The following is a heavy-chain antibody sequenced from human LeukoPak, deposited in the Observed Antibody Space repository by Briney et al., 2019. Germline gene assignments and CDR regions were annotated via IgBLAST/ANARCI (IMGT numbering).Heavy chain of an antibody. CDR2: INPSGGST. CDR1: GYTFTSYY. Sequence: ASVKVSCKASGYTFTSYYMHWVRQAPGQGLEWMGIINPSGGSTSYARKFQGRVTITADESTSTAYMELSSLRSEDTAVYYCARESSFDFWSGSSYYFDYWGQGTLVTVSS. V-gene: IGHV1-46*01. J-gene: IGHJ4*02. CDR3: ARESSFDFWSGSSYYFDY. D-gene: IGHD3-3*01.